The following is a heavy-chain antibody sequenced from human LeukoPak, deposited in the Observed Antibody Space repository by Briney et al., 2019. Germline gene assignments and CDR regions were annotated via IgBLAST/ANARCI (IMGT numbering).Heavy chain of an antibody. Sequence: SETLSLTCTVSGVSISSYYWSWIRQPPGKGLEWIGYIYYSGSTNYNPSLKSRVTISVDTSKNQFSLKLSSVTAADTAVYYCASTGYSYGFDYWGQGTLVTVSS. V-gene: IGHV4-59*01. CDR3: ASTGYSYGFDY. CDR2: IYYSGST. CDR1: GVSISSYY. D-gene: IGHD5-18*01. J-gene: IGHJ4*02.